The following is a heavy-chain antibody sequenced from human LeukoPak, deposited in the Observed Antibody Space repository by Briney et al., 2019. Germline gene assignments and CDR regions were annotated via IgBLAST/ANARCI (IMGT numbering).Heavy chain of an antibody. Sequence: GSLRLSCAASGFTFGSYAMTWVRQAPGKGLEWVSAISGSGVTTYYADSVKGRFTISRDNSKNTLYLQINSLRAEDTAVYYCAKGRDYYDSSGYPYWGQGTLVTVSS. CDR2: ISGSGVTT. D-gene: IGHD3-22*01. CDR3: AKGRDYYDSSGYPY. V-gene: IGHV3-23*01. J-gene: IGHJ4*02. CDR1: GFTFGSYA.